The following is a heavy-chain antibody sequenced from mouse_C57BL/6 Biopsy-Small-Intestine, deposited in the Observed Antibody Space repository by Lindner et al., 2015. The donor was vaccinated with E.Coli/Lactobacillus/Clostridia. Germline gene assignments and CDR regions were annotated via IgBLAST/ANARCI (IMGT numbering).Heavy chain of an antibody. J-gene: IGHJ2*01. CDR1: GFTFSDYG. V-gene: IGHV5-17*01. CDR3: ARGVDGSYDY. D-gene: IGHD2-3*01. CDR2: ISSGSSTI. Sequence: VQLQESGGGLVKPGGSLKLSCAASGFTFSDYGMHWVRQAPEKGLEWVAYISSGSSTIYYAGTVKGRFTISRDNAKNTLFLQMTSLRSEDTAMYYCARGVDGSYDYWGQGTTLTVSS.